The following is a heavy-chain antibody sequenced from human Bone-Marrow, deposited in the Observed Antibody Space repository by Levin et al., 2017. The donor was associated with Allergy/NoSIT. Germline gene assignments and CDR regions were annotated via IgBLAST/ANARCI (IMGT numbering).Heavy chain of an antibody. V-gene: IGHV3-74*01. D-gene: IGHD6-19*01. CDR2: INSDGSRM. Sequence: GGSLRLSCAASGFTFSRYWMHWVRQAPGKGLVWVARINSDGSRMSNADSVEGRISVSRDNAKNTLSLQINSLRAEDTAVYYCARHSSGDYGDAFDIWGQGTMVSVSS. CDR3: ARHSSGDYGDAFDI. CDR1: GFTFSRYW. J-gene: IGHJ3*02.